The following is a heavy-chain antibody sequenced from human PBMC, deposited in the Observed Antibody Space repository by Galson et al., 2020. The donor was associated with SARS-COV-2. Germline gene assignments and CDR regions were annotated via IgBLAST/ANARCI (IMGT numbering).Heavy chain of an antibody. Sequence: ASVTVSCQADGYDFTRFGLSWVRQARGKGLAWMGCVSADNGDKKYPQHFQERLTLTTDTPTRTASMELRSLTSDDTAVYFCGRDGDGGFCTGGGDCPHGGDYDYDGRDIWGQGTTDT. CDR3: GRDGDGGFCTGGGDCPHGGDYDYDGRDI. D-gene: IGHD2-8*02. J-gene: IGHJ6*01. CDR1: GYDFTRFG. V-gene: IGHV1-18*01. CDR2: VSADNGDK.